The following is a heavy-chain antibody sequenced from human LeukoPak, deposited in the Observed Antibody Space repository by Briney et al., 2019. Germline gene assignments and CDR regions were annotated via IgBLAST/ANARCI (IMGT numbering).Heavy chain of an antibody. CDR3: ARAFYGSGSYYPLLFWFDP. J-gene: IGHJ5*02. CDR1: GGSISSYY. Sequence: SETLSLTCTVSGGSISSYYWSWIRQPPGKGLEWIGYIYYSGSTNYNPSLKSRVTISVDTSKNQFSLKLSSVTAADTAVYYCARAFYGSGSYYPLLFWFDPWGQGTLVTVSS. V-gene: IGHV4-59*01. D-gene: IGHD3-10*01. CDR2: IYYSGST.